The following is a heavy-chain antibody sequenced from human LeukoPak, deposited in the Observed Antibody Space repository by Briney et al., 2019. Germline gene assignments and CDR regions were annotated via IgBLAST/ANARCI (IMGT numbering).Heavy chain of an antibody. CDR2: MYYSGST. V-gene: IGHV4-30-4*01. Sequence: PSETLSLTCTVAGGSISSGDYYWSWIRQPPGKGLEWIGYMYYSGSTYYNPSLKSRVTISIDTSKNQFSLKLTSVTAADTAVYYCARTYYYDSRIDPWGQGTLVIVSS. CDR3: ARTYYYDSRIDP. J-gene: IGHJ5*02. CDR1: GGSISSGDYY. D-gene: IGHD3-22*01.